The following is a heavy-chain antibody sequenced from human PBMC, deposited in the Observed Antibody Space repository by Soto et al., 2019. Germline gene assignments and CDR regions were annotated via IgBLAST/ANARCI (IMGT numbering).Heavy chain of an antibody. CDR3: ATQTPLLLGVDAFDI. V-gene: IGHV5-51*01. CDR1: GYSFTSYW. J-gene: IGHJ3*02. Sequence: PGESLKISCKGSGYSFTSYWIGGVRQMPGKGLEWMGSIYPGDSDTRYSPSFQGQVTISADKSISTAYLQWSSLKASDTAMYYVATQTPLLLGVDAFDIWGQGTMVTVSS. CDR2: IYPGDSDT. D-gene: IGHD2-8*02.